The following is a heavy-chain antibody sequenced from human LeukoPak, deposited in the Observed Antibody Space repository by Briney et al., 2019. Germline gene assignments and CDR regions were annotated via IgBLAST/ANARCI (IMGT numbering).Heavy chain of an antibody. CDR3: AKNWQQLVPEGYFQH. CDR2: IRPDGSST. D-gene: IGHD6-13*01. V-gene: IGHV3-74*01. J-gene: IGHJ1*01. Sequence: GGSLRLSCEASGFTFSNYWMHWVRQAPGKGLVWVSRIRPDGSSTSYADSVKGRFTISRDNAKNTLYLQMNSLRAEDTAVYYCAKNWQQLVPEGYFQHWGQGTLVTVSS. CDR1: GFTFSNYW.